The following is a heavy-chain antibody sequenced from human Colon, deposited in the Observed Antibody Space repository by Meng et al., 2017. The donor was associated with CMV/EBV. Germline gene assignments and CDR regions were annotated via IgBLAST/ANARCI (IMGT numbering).Heavy chain of an antibody. D-gene: IGHD3-9*01. CDR1: GYIFTSYY. V-gene: IGHV1-46*01. Sequence: ASVKVSCKASGYIFTSYYIHWVRQAPGQGLEWMGTINPSGGTTKYAQNFQGRLTVTRDTSTNSVYMELTSLRSEDMAVYYCARDSWYYDPLTSSSTPWFDYWGQGALVTVSS. J-gene: IGHJ4*02. CDR3: ARDSWYYDPLTSSSTPWFDY. CDR2: INPSGGTT.